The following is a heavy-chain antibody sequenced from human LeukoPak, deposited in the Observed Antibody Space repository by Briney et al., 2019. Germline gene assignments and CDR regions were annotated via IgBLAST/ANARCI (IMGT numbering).Heavy chain of an antibody. V-gene: IGHV4-59*01. Sequence: SETLSLTCTVSGGSISSYYWSWIRQPPGKGLEWIGYIYYSGSTNYNPSLKSRVTISVDTSKNQFSLKLSSVTAADTAVYYCARDNYDILTGGLYYYYYYYMDVWGKGTTVTVSS. CDR3: ARDNYDILTGGLYYYYYYYMDV. D-gene: IGHD3-9*01. J-gene: IGHJ6*03. CDR1: GGSISSYY. CDR2: IYYSGST.